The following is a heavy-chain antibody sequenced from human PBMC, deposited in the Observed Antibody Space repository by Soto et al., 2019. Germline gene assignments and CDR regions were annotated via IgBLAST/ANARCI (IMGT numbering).Heavy chain of an antibody. V-gene: IGHV3-7*01. CDR3: EALRYFDTFLSGFDR. CDR1: GFTFSSFW. D-gene: IGHD3-9*01. CDR2: IKPDGSEK. Sequence: PGGSLRLSCAASGFTFSSFWMTWVRRAPGEGLEWVGNIKPDGSEKYYVDSVKGRFAISRDNAKNSLFLQMNSLTAEDTAVYYSEALRYFDTFLSGFDRWGHGTLVTVSS. J-gene: IGHJ4*01.